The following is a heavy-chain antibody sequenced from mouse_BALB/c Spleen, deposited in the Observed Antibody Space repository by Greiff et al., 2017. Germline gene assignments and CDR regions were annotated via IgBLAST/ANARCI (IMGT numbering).Heavy chain of an antibody. D-gene: IGHD4-1*01. J-gene: IGHJ2*01. CDR1: GYTFTSYW. CDR3: TRGTGGDDY. CDR2: IYPSDSYT. V-gene: IGHV1-69*02. Sequence: QVQLQQPGAELVRPGASVKLSCKASGYTFTSYWINWVKQRPGQGLEWIGNIYPSDSYTNYNQKFKDKATLTVDKSSSTAYMQLSSPTSEDSAVYYCTRGTGGDDYWGQGTTLTVSS.